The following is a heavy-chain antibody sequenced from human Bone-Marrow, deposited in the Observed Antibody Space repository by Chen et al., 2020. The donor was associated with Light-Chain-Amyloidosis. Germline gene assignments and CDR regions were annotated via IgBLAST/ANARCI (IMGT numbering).Heavy chain of an antibody. CDR1: NFTFDVYT. J-gene: IGHJ3*02. CDR2: ICSSSRST. CDR3: AKEMGIHNGAFDI. D-gene: IGHD2-8*01. V-gene: IGHV3-21*01. Sequence: EVHLVESGGGLVKPGGSLRLSCAGSNFTFDVYTMNWVRLTPGKGLEWVSAICSSSRSTYYADSVRGRFTTSRDNADNSLTLHMDDLRVEDTGVYFCAKEMGIHNGAFDIWGRGTVVTVSS.